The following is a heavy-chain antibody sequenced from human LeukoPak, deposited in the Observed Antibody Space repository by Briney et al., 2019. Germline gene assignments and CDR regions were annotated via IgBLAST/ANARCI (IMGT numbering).Heavy chain of an antibody. J-gene: IGHJ4*02. CDR3: ARDSYGSLLDY. CDR1: GGSFRGYY. V-gene: IGHV4-34*01. CDR2: INHSGST. Sequence: SETLSLTCAVYGGSFRGYYWSCIRQPPGKGLEWIGEINHSGSTNYNPSLKSRVTISVDTSKNQFSLKLSSVTAANTAVYYCARDSYGSLLDYWGQGTLVTVSS. D-gene: IGHD5-18*01.